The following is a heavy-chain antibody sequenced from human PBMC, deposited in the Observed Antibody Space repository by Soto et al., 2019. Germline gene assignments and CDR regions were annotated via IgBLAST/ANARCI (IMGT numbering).Heavy chain of an antibody. V-gene: IGHV4-30-4*01. CDR2: IYYSGST. CDR3: ARAPMVRGVIIRGSLFDL. CDR1: GGYIRSGDYY. Sequence: PSETQCLTCTVAGGYIRSGDYYWSWIRKPPGKGLEWIGYIYYSGSTYYNPSLKSRVTISVDTSKNQFSLKLSSVTAADTAVYYCARAPMVRGVIIRGSLFDLWGQGTPVTVSS. D-gene: IGHD3-10*01. J-gene: IGHJ5*02.